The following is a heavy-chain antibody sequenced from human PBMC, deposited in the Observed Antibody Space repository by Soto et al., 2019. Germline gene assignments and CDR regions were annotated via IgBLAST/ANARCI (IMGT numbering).Heavy chain of an antibody. V-gene: IGHV3-33*01. D-gene: IGHD2-2*01. CDR2: IWYDGSNK. Sequence: QVQLVESGGGVVQPGRSLRLSCAASGFTFSSYGMHWVRQAPGKGLEWVAVIWYDGSNKYYADSVKGRFTISRDNSKNTLYLQMNSLRAEDTAVYYCARGDVPGLRYCYYGMDVWGQGTTVTVSS. J-gene: IGHJ6*02. CDR1: GFTFSSYG. CDR3: ARGDVPGLRYCYYGMDV.